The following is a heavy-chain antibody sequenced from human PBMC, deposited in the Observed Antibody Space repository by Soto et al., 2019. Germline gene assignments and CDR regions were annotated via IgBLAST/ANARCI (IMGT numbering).Heavy chain of an antibody. D-gene: IGHD5-12*01. V-gene: IGHV1-8*02. CDR1: GGTFSSYA. Sequence: ASVKVSCKASGGTFSSYAINWVRQATGQGLEWMGWMNPNSGNTGYAQKFQGRVTMTRNTSISTAYMELSSLRSEDTAVYYCARGQDGYNEYFDYWGQGTLVTVSS. CDR2: MNPNSGNT. J-gene: IGHJ4*02. CDR3: ARGQDGYNEYFDY.